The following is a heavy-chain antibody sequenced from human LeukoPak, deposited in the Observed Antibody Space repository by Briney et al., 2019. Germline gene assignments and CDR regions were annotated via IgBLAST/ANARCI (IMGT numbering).Heavy chain of an antibody. CDR1: GFTFSSYG. Sequence: GGSLRLSCAASGFTFSSYGMHWVRQAPGKGLEWVAVISYDGSNKYYADSVKGRFTISRDNSKNTLYLQMNSLRAEDTAVYYCARACCGAKDSYYYYGMDVWGQGTTVTVSS. CDR2: ISYDGSNK. J-gene: IGHJ6*02. V-gene: IGHV3-30*03. CDR3: ARACCGAKDSYYYYGMDV. D-gene: IGHD2-21*01.